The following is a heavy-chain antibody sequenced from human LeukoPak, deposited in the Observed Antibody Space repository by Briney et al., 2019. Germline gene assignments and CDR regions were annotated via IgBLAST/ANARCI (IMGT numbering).Heavy chain of an antibody. D-gene: IGHD2-8*01. Sequence: GASVKVSCKASGYTVTSYDINWVRQATGQGLEWMGWMNPNSGNTGYAQKFQGRVTITTDESTSTAYMELSSLRSEDTAVYYCARDKGGPGVVWGQGTLVTVSS. CDR2: MNPNSGNT. CDR1: GYTVTSYD. J-gene: IGHJ4*02. CDR3: ARDKGGPGVV. V-gene: IGHV1-8*01.